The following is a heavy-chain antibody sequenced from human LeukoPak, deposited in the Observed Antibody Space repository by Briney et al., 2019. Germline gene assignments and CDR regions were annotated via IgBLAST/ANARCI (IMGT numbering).Heavy chain of an antibody. CDR3: ATQPKLVISFDY. D-gene: IGHD2-21*01. CDR1: GFSFSSYA. CDR2: ISSRSGPVM. V-gene: IGHV3-48*02. J-gene: IGHJ4*02. Sequence: PGGSLRLSCAVSGFSFSSYAWHWVRQAPGRGLEWLSYISSRSGPVMYYADSVKGRFTISRDNAKNSLYLQMNSLTDGDTAVYYCATQPKLVISFDYWGQGALVTVSS.